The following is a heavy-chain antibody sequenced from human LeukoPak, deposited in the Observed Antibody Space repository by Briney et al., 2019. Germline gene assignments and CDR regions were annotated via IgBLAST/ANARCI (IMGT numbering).Heavy chain of an antibody. V-gene: IGHV4-59*01. J-gene: IGHJ6*03. CDR2: IYYSGST. CDR3: ARESIAVAGTGYYYYYMDV. CDR1: VGSISSYY. D-gene: IGHD6-19*01. Sequence: KLPETLSLTSTDPVGSISSYYWSWIRHPPGKGLEWIGYIYYSGSTNYNPSLKSRVTISVDTSKNQFSLKLSSVTAADTAVYYCARESIAVAGTGYYYYYMDVWGKGTTVTVSS.